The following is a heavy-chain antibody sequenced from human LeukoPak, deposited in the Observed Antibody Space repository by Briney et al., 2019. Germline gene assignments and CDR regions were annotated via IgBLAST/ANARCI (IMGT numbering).Heavy chain of an antibody. J-gene: IGHJ4*02. D-gene: IGHD7-27*01. V-gene: IGHV4-34*01. CDR1: GGSFSGYY. Sequence: PSEILSLTCAVYGGSFSGYYWSWIRQPPGKGLEWIGEINHSGSTNYNPSLKSRVTISVDTSKNQFSLKLSSVTAADTAVYFCARGFRGDNFDYWGQGTLVTVSS. CDR2: INHSGST. CDR3: ARGFRGDNFDY.